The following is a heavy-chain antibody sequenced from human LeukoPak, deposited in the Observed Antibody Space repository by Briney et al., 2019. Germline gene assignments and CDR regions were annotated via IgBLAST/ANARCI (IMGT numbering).Heavy chain of an antibody. J-gene: IGHJ4*02. Sequence: SETLSLTCTVSGASIPSSYYWSWPRPPPGKGLECIGYISDSGNTNYNACLKSRVTISVDTSKSQFSLNLSSVTAADTAIYYCARLTGGGSYWGYFDYWGQGNLVTVSS. V-gene: IGHV4-59*08. CDR2: ISDSGNT. CDR3: ARLTGGGSYWGYFDY. D-gene: IGHD1-26*01. CDR1: GASIPSSYY.